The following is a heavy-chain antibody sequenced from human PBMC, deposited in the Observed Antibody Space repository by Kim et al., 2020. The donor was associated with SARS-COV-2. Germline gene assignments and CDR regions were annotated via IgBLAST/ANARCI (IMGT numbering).Heavy chain of an antibody. CDR3: AKDLGSDNYDSSGYYGAMDY. Sequence: GGSLRLSCAASGFTFSSYGMHWVRQAPGKGLEWVAVISYDGSNKYYADSVKGRFTISRDNSKNTLYLQMNSLRAEDTAVYYCAKDLGSDNYDSSGYYGAMDYWGQGTLVTVSS. CDR1: GFTFSSYG. V-gene: IGHV3-30*18. J-gene: IGHJ4*02. CDR2: ISYDGSNK. D-gene: IGHD3-22*01.